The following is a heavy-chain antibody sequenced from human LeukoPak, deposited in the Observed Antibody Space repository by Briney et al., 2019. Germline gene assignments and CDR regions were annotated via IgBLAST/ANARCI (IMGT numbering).Heavy chain of an antibody. D-gene: IGHD2-2*01. CDR1: GFTFSSYG. CDR2: IRYDGSNN. Sequence: QTGGSLRLSCAASGFTFSSYGMHWVRQAPGKGLEWVAFIRYDGSNNYYADSVKGRFTISRDNSKNTLYLQMNSLRAEDTAVYYCAKGDFLLGYCSSTSCPGGYFDYWGQGTLVTVSS. J-gene: IGHJ4*02. V-gene: IGHV3-30*02. CDR3: AKGDFLLGYCSSTSCPGGYFDY.